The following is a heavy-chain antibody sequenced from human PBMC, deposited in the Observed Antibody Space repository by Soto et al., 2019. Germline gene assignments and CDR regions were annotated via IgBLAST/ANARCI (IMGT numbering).Heavy chain of an antibody. Sequence: PGGSLRLSCAASGFTFSSYSMNWVRQAPGKGLEWVSSISSSSSYIYYADSVKGRFTISRDNAKNSLYLQMNSLRAEDTAVYYCARDLYDFWSGYTYYFDYWGQGTLVTVSS. J-gene: IGHJ4*02. CDR3: ARDLYDFWSGYTYYFDY. CDR1: GFTFSSYS. CDR2: ISSSSSYI. V-gene: IGHV3-21*01. D-gene: IGHD3-3*01.